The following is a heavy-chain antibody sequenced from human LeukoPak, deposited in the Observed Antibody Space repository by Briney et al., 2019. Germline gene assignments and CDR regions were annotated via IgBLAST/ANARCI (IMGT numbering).Heavy chain of an antibody. CDR3: ARDSPSSTSWGY. Sequence: GASVKVSCKASGYTFTSYAMHWVRQAPGQRLEWMGWINAGNGNTKYSQKFQGRVTITRDTSASTAYMELSSLRSEDTAVYYCARDSPSSTSWGYWGQGTPVTVSS. CDR1: GYTFTSYA. V-gene: IGHV1-3*01. J-gene: IGHJ4*02. D-gene: IGHD2-2*01. CDR2: INAGNGNT.